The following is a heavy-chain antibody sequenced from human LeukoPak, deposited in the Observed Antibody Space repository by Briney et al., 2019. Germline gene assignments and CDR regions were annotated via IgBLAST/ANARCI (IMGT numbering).Heavy chain of an antibody. CDR3: ARTALMVYAILDY. J-gene: IGHJ4*02. Sequence: GASVKVSCKASGYTFTGYYMHWVRQAPGQGLEWMGWINPNSGGTNYAQKFQGRVTMTRDTSISTAYMELSRLRSDDTAVYYCARTALMVYAILDYWGQRTLVTVSS. CDR1: GYTFTGYY. V-gene: IGHV1-2*02. D-gene: IGHD2-8*01. CDR2: INPNSGGT.